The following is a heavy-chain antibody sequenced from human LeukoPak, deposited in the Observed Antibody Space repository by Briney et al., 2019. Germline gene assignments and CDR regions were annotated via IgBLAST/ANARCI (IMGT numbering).Heavy chain of an antibody. V-gene: IGHV4-34*01. Sequence: PSETLSLTCAVYGGSFSGYYWSWIRQPPGKGREWIGEINHSGSTNYNPSLKSRVTISVDTSKNQFSLKLSSVTAADTAVYYCARLGSGWYRVDYWGQGTLVTVSS. CDR3: ARLGSGWYRVDY. D-gene: IGHD6-19*01. CDR2: INHSGST. J-gene: IGHJ4*02. CDR1: GGSFSGYY.